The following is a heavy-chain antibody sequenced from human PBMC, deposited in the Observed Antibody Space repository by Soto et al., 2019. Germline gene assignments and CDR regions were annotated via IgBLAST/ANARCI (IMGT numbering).Heavy chain of an antibody. V-gene: IGHV4-34*01. CDR1: GGSFSGYY. CDR2: INHSGST. CDR3: ARVTGRYYYGMDV. J-gene: IGHJ6*02. Sequence: QVQLQQWGAGLLKPWETLSLTCAVYGGSFSGYYWSWIRQPPGKGLEWIGEINHSGSTNYNPSLKSRVTISVDTSKNQFSLKLSSVTAADTAVYYCARVTGRYYYGMDVWGQGTTVTVS.